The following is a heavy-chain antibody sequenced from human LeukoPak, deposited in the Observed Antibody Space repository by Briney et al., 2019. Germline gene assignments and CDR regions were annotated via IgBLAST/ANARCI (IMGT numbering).Heavy chain of an antibody. CDR3: SSGYYYDDYGMDV. Sequence: GGXXXXXXAXXGXXFXASAVHXVRQAPGKGLEWVGRIRSKAKNYATVYTASVKGRFAISRDDSKNMAYLQMNSLKDEDAAVYYCSSGYYYDDYGMDVWGQGTTVTVSS. D-gene: IGHD1-1*01. CDR1: GXXFXASA. J-gene: IGHJ6*02. CDR2: IRSKAKNYAT. V-gene: IGHV3-73*01.